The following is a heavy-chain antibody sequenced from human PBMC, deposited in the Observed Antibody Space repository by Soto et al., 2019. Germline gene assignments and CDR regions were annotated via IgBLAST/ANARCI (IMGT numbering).Heavy chain of an antibody. CDR1: GGSFSGYY. V-gene: IGHV4-34*01. J-gene: IGHJ4*02. CDR2: INHSGST. D-gene: IGHD3-16*02. CDR3: ARDTNFYIWGSYRYSNYFDY. Sequence: SQTLSLTCAVYGGSFSGYYWSWIRQPPGKGLEWIGEINHSGSTNYNPSLKSRVTISVDTSKNQFSLKLSSVTAADTAVYYYARDTNFYIWGSYRYSNYFDYWGQGTLVTVSS.